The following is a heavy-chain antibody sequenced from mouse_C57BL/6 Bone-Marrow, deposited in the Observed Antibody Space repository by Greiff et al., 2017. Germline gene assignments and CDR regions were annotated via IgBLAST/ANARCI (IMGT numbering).Heavy chain of an antibody. Sequence: EVMLVESGGGLVKPGGSLKLPCAAPGFTFSDYGMHRVRQAPVKGLEWVAYISSGSSTIHYADTVKGRFTNSRDNAKHTLFLQMTGLRSEDTARFYCARGYYVDYWGQGTTLTVSS. CDR3: ARGYYVDY. V-gene: IGHV5-17*01. J-gene: IGHJ2*01. CDR1: GFTFSDYG. CDR2: ISSGSSTI.